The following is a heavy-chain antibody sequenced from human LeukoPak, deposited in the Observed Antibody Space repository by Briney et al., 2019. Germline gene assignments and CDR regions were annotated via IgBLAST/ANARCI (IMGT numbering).Heavy chain of an antibody. V-gene: IGHV3-74*01. Sequence: GGSLTLSCAASGFTFSGYWMHWVRQAPGKGLVWVSRINSDASSTSYADSVKGRLTISRDNAKNTLYLQMNSLRAKDTAVYYCARATLGFDPWGQGTLVTVFS. CDR2: INSDASST. D-gene: IGHD2/OR15-2a*01. J-gene: IGHJ5*02. CDR1: GFTFSGYW. CDR3: ARATLGFDP.